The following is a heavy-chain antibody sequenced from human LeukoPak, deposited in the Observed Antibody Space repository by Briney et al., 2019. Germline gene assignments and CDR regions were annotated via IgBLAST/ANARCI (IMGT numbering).Heavy chain of an antibody. J-gene: IGHJ4*02. Sequence: SETLSLTCTVSGYSISSGYYWGWIRQPPGKWLEWIGSIYYSGSTFYSPSLKSRVTISVDTSKNQFSLKLSSVTAADTAVYYCASLRERSYYARGFDYWGQGTLVTVSS. V-gene: IGHV4-38-2*02. CDR3: ASLRERSYYARGFDY. CDR1: GYSISSGYY. D-gene: IGHD1-26*01. CDR2: IYYSGST.